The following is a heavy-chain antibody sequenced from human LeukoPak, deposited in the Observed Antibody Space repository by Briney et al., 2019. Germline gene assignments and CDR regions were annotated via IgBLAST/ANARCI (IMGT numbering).Heavy chain of an antibody. CDR3: ARGGKATVVTM. D-gene: IGHD4-23*01. Sequence: SETLFLTCTVSGGSINSYYWSWIRQPAGKGLEWIGRIYSSGSTNYNPSLKSRVSMSVDTSKNQFSLKLTSVTAADTAVYYCARGGKATVVTMWGQGILVTVSS. J-gene: IGHJ4*02. V-gene: IGHV4-4*07. CDR1: GGSINSYY. CDR2: IYSSGST.